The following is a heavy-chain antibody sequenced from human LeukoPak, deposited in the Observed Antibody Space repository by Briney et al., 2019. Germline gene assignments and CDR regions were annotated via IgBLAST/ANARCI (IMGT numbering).Heavy chain of an antibody. CDR1: GGSISSSNW. Sequence: SETLSLTCAVSGGSISSSNWWSWVRQPPGKGLEWIGEIYHSGSTNYNPSLKSRVTVSVDTSKNQFSLRLSSVTAADTAVYYCVRADGSGYYYVDWGQGTLVTVSS. CDR2: IYHSGST. D-gene: IGHD3-22*01. CDR3: VRADGSGYYYVD. V-gene: IGHV4-4*02. J-gene: IGHJ4*02.